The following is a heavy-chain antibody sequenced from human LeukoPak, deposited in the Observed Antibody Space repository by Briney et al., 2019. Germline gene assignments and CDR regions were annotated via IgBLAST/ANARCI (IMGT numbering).Heavy chain of an antibody. CDR1: GFTFSSYW. CDR2: IKQDGSEK. CDR3: AKDRGIASRRGVMD. V-gene: IGHV3-7*01. D-gene: IGHD6-6*01. Sequence: GGSLRLSCAASGFTFSSYWMSWVRQAPGKGLEWVANIKQDGSEKYYADSVKGRFTISRDSSKNTLYLQMNSLRAEDTAVYYCAKDRGIASRRGVMDWGQGTLVTVSS. J-gene: IGHJ4*02.